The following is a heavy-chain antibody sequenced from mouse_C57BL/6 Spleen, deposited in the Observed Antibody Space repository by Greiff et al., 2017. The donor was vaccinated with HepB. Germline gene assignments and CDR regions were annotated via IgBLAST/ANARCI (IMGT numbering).Heavy chain of an antibody. J-gene: IGHJ2*01. CDR2: INPNNGGT. D-gene: IGHD2-1*01. CDR3: ARRNRNYGFDY. V-gene: IGHV1-26*01. CDR1: GYTFTDYY. Sequence: VQLQQSGPELVKPGASVKISCKASGYTFTDYYMNWVKQSHGKSLEWIGDINPNNGGTSYNQKFKGKATLTVDKSSSTAYMELRSLTSEDSAVYYCARRNRNYGFDYWGQGTTLTVSS.